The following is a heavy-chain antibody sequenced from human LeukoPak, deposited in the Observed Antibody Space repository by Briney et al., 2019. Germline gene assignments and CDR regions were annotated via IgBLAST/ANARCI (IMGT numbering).Heavy chain of an antibody. Sequence: ASVKVSCKASGYTFTGYYMPWVRQSPGQSLEWMGWINANSGCADYTQKFQGRVTMTRDTAITTVYMEVSRLRSDDTAVYYCARGPRYCSGGICYGSNFDYWGQGTLVTVSS. D-gene: IGHD2-15*01. CDR3: ARGPRYCSGGICYGSNFDY. CDR1: GYTFTGYY. V-gene: IGHV1-2*02. CDR2: INANSGCA. J-gene: IGHJ4*02.